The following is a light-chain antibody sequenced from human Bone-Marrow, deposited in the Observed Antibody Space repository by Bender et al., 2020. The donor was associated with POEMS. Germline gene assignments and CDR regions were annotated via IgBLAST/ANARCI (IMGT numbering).Light chain of an antibody. V-gene: IGLV4-69*01. Sequence: QLLLTQSPSSSASLGSSVKLPCTLSSGHSRYAIAWHQHLPEKGPRYLMKVYSDVSLSKGDGISSRFSGSSSGGERYLIISSLQYEDEGDYYCQTWGSGIGVFGGGTKLT. CDR3: QTWGSGIGV. J-gene: IGLJ3*02. CDR2: VYSDVSL. CDR1: SGHSRYA.